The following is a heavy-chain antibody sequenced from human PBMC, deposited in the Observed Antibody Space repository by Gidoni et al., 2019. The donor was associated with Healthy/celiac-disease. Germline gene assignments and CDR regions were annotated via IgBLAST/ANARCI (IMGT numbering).Heavy chain of an antibody. V-gene: IGHV1-69*08. J-gene: IGHJ4*02. CDR1: GGTFSSYT. D-gene: IGHD6-13*01. CDR3: ARDSDSSSPLGE. Sequence: QVQLVQSGAEVKKPGSSVKVSCKASGGTFSSYTISWVRQAPGQGLEWMGRIIPILGIANYAQKFQGRVTITADKSTSTAYMELSSLRSEDTAVYYCARDSDSSSPLGEWGQGTLVTVSS. CDR2: IIPILGIA.